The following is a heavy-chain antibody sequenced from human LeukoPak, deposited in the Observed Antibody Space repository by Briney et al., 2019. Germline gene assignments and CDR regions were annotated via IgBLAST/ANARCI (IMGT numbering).Heavy chain of an antibody. V-gene: IGHV3-21*01. Sequence: GGSLRLSRAASGFTFSSYSMNWVRQAPGKGLEWVSSISSSSSYIYYADSVKGRFTISRDNAKNSLYLQMNSLRAEDTAVYYCARDPTRDFWSGYYSSRGGTHFDYWGQGTLVTVSS. D-gene: IGHD3-3*01. J-gene: IGHJ4*02. CDR2: ISSSSSYI. CDR1: GFTFSSYS. CDR3: ARDPTRDFWSGYYSSRGGTHFDY.